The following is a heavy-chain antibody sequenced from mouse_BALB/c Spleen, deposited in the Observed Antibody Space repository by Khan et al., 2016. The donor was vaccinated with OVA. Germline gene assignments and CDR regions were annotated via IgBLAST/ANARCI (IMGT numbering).Heavy chain of an antibody. V-gene: IGHV5-6*02. CDR3: ASHLTGSFAY. Sequence: EVMLVESGGDLVKPGGSLKLSCAASGFTFSAYSMSWVRQTPDKRLEWVATISSGADYTYYPDGVKGRFTISRDNAKNTLYLQMSSLKSEVTALYYCASHLTGSFAYWGQGTLVTGSA. J-gene: IGHJ3*01. CDR2: ISSGADYT. CDR1: GFTFSAYS.